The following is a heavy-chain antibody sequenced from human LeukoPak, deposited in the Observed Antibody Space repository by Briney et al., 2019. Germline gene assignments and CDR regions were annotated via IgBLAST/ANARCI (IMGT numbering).Heavy chain of an antibody. CDR2: IKEDGSDK. CDR3: ARPEMGYYYGSGSYSY. CDR1: GFTFSDYW. J-gene: IGHJ4*02. Sequence: GGSLRLSCAVSGFTFSDYWMTWVRQAPGRGLEWVANIKEDGSDKQYVDSVQGRFTISRDNAGNSLHLQMNSLRVEDTAVYYCARPEMGYYYGSGSYSYWGQGTLVTVSS. V-gene: IGHV3-7*01. D-gene: IGHD3-10*01.